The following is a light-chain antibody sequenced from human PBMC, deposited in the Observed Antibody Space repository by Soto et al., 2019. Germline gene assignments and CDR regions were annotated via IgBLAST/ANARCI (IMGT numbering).Light chain of an antibody. Sequence: VLTQSPATLSLSAGERATLSCRASQSIHTSLAWYQQKSGKPPRLVIYDSTLRANGVPDRFGGIRCGTEFTLTINSLETEDFSVYYGQQRNVWPTITFGQGTRLEIK. CDR3: QQRNVWPTIT. CDR1: QSIHTS. J-gene: IGKJ5*01. V-gene: IGKV3-11*01. CDR2: DST.